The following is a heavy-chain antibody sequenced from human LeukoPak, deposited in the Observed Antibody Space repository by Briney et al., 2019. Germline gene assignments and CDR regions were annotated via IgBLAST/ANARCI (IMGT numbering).Heavy chain of an antibody. CDR1: GGSVSSGSYY. D-gene: IGHD2-2*01. J-gene: IGHJ5*02. Sequence: SETLSLTCTVSGGSVSSGSYYWSWIRQPPGKGLEWIGYIYHSGSTNYNPSLKSRVTISVDTSKNQFSLKLSSVTAADTAVYYCARLVVPAAMGNPWFDPWGQGTLVTVSS. V-gene: IGHV4-61*01. CDR2: IYHSGST. CDR3: ARLVVPAAMGNPWFDP.